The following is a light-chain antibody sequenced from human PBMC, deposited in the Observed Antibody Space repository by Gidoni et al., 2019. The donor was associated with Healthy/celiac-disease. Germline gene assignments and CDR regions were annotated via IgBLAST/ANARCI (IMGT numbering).Light chain of an antibody. J-gene: IGKJ2*01. CDR3: QQSYSTGYT. CDR2: AAS. V-gene: IGKV1-39*01. Sequence: DIQMTQSPSSLSASVGDRVTITCRASQSISSYLNWYQQKPGKAHKLLIYAASSLQSGVPSRFSGSGSGTDFTLTISSLQPEDFATYYCQQSYSTGYTFGQGTKLEIK. CDR1: QSISSY.